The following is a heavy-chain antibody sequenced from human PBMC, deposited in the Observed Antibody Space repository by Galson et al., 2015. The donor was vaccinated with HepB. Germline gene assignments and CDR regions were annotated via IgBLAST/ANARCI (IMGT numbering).Heavy chain of an antibody. CDR2: IFNSGPGT. D-gene: IGHD4-17*01. J-gene: IGHJ3*01. Sequence: SLRLSCAASTFTFTKYAMTWVRQAPGRGLEWVSSIFNSGPGTYYADSVKGRFTISRDNSKNTLYLQMNSLKAEDTAVYYCARDPNGDYLGAFDFWGQGTMVTVSS. CDR3: ARDPNGDYLGAFDF. CDR1: TFTFTKYA. V-gene: IGHV3-23*01.